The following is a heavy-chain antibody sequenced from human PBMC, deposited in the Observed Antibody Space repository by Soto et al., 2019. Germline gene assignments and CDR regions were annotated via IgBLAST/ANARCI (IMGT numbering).Heavy chain of an antibody. CDR2: INHSGST. Sequence: SETLSLTCAVYGGSFSGYYWSWIRQPPGKGMEWIGEINHSGSTNYNPSLKSRVTISVDTSKNQFSLKLSSVTAADTAVYYCARRLPSYYYYGMDVWGQGTTVTVSS. CDR1: GGSFSGYY. V-gene: IGHV4-34*01. CDR3: ARRLPSYYYYGMDV. J-gene: IGHJ6*02.